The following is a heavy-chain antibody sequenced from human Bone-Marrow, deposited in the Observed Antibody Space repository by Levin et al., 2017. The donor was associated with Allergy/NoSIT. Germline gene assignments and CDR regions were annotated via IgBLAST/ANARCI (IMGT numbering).Heavy chain of an antibody. Sequence: GGSLRLSCAASGFTFSSYAMSWVRQAPGKGLEWVSAISGSGGSTYYADSVKGRFTISRDNSKNTLYLQMNSLRAEDTAVYYCANPGWTGTTASHAFDIWGQGTMVTVSS. CDR3: ANPGWTGTTASHAFDI. D-gene: IGHD1-1*01. V-gene: IGHV3-23*01. J-gene: IGHJ3*02. CDR2: ISGSGGST. CDR1: GFTFSSYA.